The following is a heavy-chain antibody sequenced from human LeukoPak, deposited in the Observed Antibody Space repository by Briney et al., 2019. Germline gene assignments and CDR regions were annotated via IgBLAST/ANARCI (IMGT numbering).Heavy chain of an antibody. V-gene: IGHV3-48*01. CDR2: IRSSSRTI. J-gene: IGHJ6*03. D-gene: IGHD6-25*01. CDR1: GFTFSAYS. Sequence: GGSLRLSCAASGFTFSAYSMNWVRQAPGKGLEWVSYIRSSSRTISYNDSVKGRFTISTDNAKNSLYLQMNSLRAEDTAVYYCARDQRDYYYYYMDVWGKGTTVTVSS. CDR3: ARDQRDYYYYYMDV.